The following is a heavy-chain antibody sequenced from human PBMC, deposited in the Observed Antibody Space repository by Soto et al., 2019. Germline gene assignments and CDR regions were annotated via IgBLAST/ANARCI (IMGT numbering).Heavy chain of an antibody. D-gene: IGHD5-18*01. CDR2: IYYSGST. Sequence: KSSETLSLTCTVSGGSISSSSYYWGWIRQPPGKGLEWIGSIYYSGSTYYNPSLKSRVTISVDTSKNQFSLKLSSVTAADTAVYYCARRGGYSYGPPWDYWGQGTLVTVSS. CDR3: ARRGGYSYGPPWDY. J-gene: IGHJ4*02. CDR1: GGSISSSSYY. V-gene: IGHV4-39*01.